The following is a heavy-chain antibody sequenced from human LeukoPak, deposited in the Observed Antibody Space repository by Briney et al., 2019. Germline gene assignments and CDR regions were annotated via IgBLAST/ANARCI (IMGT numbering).Heavy chain of an antibody. V-gene: IGHV3-23*01. CDR1: GFTFSTYT. CDR2: ISGSGAST. CDR3: SSLRGSSSQYFQH. D-gene: IGHD6-13*01. J-gene: IGHJ1*01. Sequence: GGSLRLSCAASGFTFSTYTLNWARQAPGKGLEWVSAISGSGASTYYADSVKGRFTISRDDSKDTLYLQMDSLKTEDTAVYYCSSLRGSSSQYFQHWGQGTLVTVSS.